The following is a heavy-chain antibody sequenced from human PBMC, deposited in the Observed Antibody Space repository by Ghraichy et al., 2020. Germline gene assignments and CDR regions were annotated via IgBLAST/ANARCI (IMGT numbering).Heavy chain of an antibody. CDR2: ISGYDGDT. CDR1: GYNFPSYG. Sequence: ASVKVSCKSSGYNFPSYGISWLRQAPGRGLEWVAWISGYDGDTKYAQNFQDRVTVTTDTSTNTAYLEMRSLRSDDTAVYFCARDMTTFFDHWGQGALVTVSS. D-gene: IGHD4-11*01. CDR3: ARDMTTFFDH. J-gene: IGHJ4*02. V-gene: IGHV1-18*01.